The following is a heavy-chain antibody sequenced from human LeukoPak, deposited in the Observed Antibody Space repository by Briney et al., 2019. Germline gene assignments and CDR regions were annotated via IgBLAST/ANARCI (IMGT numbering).Heavy chain of an antibody. V-gene: IGHV3-74*01. CDR3: ATLISGWSLY. CDR1: GPGFTFNNYW. CDR2: INGDGSTT. Sequence: GGSLRLSCAASGPGFTFNNYWMHWVRQAPGKGLVWVSRINGDGSTTSYADSVRGRFTISRDNAKNTLYLQMNSLRGEDTAVYYCATLISGWSLYWGQGTLVTVSS. J-gene: IGHJ4*02. D-gene: IGHD6-19*01.